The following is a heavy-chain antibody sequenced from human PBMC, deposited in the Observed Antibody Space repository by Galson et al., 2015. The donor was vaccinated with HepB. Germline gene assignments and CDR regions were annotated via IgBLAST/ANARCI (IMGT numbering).Heavy chain of an antibody. CDR2: FDPEDGET. J-gene: IGHJ3*02. CDR1: GYTLTELS. V-gene: IGHV1-24*01. CDR3: ATRKNYHDSSGYYYVVAFGI. Sequence: SVKVSCKVSGYTLTELSMHWVRQAPGKGLEWMGGFDPEDGETIYAQKFQGRVTMTEYTSTDTAYMELSSLRSEDTAVYYCATRKNYHDSSGYYYVVAFGIWGQGTMVTVSS. D-gene: IGHD3-22*01.